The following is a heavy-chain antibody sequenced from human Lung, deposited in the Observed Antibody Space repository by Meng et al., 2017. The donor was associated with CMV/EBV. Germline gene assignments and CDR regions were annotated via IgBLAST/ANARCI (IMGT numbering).Heavy chain of an antibody. CDR3: ARGSNTAMAYFDS. J-gene: IGHJ4*02. V-gene: IGHV4-30-4*01. CDR1: GGSITGGDYY. Sequence: HLQESGPGLVKASQTLSPPCTVSGGSITGGDYYWSWIRQPPGKGLEWIGCVYYTGGTYDNPSLKSRLSMSVDTSNNQFFLNLTSVTAADTAFYFCARGSNTAMAYFDSWGLGTLVTVSS. D-gene: IGHD5-18*01. CDR2: VYYTGGT.